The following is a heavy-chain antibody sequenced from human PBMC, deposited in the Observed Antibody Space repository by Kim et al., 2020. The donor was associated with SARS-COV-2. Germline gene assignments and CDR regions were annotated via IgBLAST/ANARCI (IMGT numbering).Heavy chain of an antibody. V-gene: IGHV3-74*01. CDR3: AKVGGSGNLNTFDI. D-gene: IGHD3-10*01. Sequence: ANSVKGRVAISRDNAKDTRFLRMHSLRDDDTAVYYCAKVGGSGNLNTFDIWGQGTMVTVSS. J-gene: IGHJ3*02.